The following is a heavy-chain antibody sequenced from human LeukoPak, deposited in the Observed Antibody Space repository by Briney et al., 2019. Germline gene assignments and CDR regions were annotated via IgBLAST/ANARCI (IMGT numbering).Heavy chain of an antibody. CDR3: ARQLSLDY. CDR1: GYTFTSYY. Sequence: GASVKVSCKASGYTFTSYYMNWVGQAPGQGLEGRGRINPNSGGTNYAQKFQGRVTMTRDTSISTAYMEMSRLRSDDTAVYYCARQLSLDYWGQGTLVTVSS. V-gene: IGHV1-2*06. J-gene: IGHJ4*02. CDR2: INPNSGGT. D-gene: IGHD5-18*01.